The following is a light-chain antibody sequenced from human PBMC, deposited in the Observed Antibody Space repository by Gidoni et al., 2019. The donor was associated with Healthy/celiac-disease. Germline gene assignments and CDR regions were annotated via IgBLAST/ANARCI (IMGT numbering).Light chain of an antibody. CDR3: SSYTSSSTLV. J-gene: IGLJ3*02. Sequence: QSALTHPASVSGSPGQSITISCTGTSSDVCGYNYVSWYQQHPGKAPKLMIYEVSNRPSGVSNRFSGSKSGNTASLTISGLQAEDEADYYCSSYTSSSTLVFGGGTKLTVL. V-gene: IGLV2-14*01. CDR1: SSDVCGYNY. CDR2: EVS.